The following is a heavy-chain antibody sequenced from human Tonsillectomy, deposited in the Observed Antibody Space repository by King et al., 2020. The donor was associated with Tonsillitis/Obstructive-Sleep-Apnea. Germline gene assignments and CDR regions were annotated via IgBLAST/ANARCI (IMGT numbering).Heavy chain of an antibody. CDR1: GFTFSSYA. CDR2: ISYDGSNK. Sequence: VQLVESGGGVVQPGRSLRLSCAASGFTFSSYAIHWVRQGPGKGLEWVAVISYDGSNKYYADSVKGRFTISRDNSKNTLYLQMNSLRAEDTAVYYCTRDNWSFDYRGQGTLVTVSS. D-gene: IGHD5-24*01. V-gene: IGHV3-30*04. J-gene: IGHJ4*02. CDR3: TRDNWSFDY.